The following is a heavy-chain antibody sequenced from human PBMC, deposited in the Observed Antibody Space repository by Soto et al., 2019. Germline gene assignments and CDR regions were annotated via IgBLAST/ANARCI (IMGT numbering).Heavy chain of an antibody. V-gene: IGHV3-30*18. CDR2: ISFDGSNK. CDR3: AKEHEGEATFTPGLLDH. J-gene: IGHJ4*02. CDR1: GFKFGSYG. D-gene: IGHD5-12*01. Sequence: QVQLVESGGGVVQPGRSLRLSCAASGFKFGSYGMHWVRQAPGKGLEWVALISFDGSNKHYGDSVKGRFTISRDTSKNTLYLQMNSLRAEDTAFYYWAKEHEGEATFTPGLLDHWGQGTLVIVSP.